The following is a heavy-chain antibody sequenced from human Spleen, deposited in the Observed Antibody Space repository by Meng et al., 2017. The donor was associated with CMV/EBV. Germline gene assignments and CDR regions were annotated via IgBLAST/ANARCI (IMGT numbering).Heavy chain of an antibody. D-gene: IGHD1-1*01. J-gene: IGHJ5*02. CDR2: IYYSGST. Sequence: SETLSLTCTVSGGSISSGDYYWSWIRQPPGKGLEWIGYIYYSGSTYYNPSLKSRVTISVDTSKNQFSLKLSSVTAADTAVYYCARRGISWKWFDPWGQGTLVTVSS. V-gene: IGHV4-30-4*08. CDR3: ARRGISWKWFDP. CDR1: GGSISSGDYY.